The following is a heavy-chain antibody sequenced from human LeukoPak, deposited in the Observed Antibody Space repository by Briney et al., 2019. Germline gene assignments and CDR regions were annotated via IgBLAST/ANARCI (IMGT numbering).Heavy chain of an antibody. Sequence: GVSLSLSCAASGFTFSDYERNWVRQAPGKGLEWVSCINTSGSTTYYADSVKGRITISRDNAKNSLFLQMNTLTAEDTAVYYCARGALHVFDYWGQGTPVTVSS. CDR3: ARGALHVFDY. J-gene: IGHJ4*02. D-gene: IGHD3-10*02. CDR2: INTSGSTT. V-gene: IGHV3-48*03. CDR1: GFTFSDYE.